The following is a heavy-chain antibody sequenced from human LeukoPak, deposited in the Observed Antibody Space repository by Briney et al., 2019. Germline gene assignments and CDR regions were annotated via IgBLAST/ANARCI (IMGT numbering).Heavy chain of an antibody. D-gene: IGHD2-2*01. CDR2: INHSGST. CDR3: ARRGCSSTSCRLYYYYYGTDV. CDR1: GGSFSGYY. J-gene: IGHJ6*02. V-gene: IGHV4-34*01. Sequence: PSETLSLTCAVYGGSFSGYYWSWIRQPPGKGLEWIGEINHSGSTNYNPSLKSRVTISVDTSKNQFSLKLSSVTAADTAVYYCARRGCSSTSCRLYYYYYGTDVWGQGTTVTVSS.